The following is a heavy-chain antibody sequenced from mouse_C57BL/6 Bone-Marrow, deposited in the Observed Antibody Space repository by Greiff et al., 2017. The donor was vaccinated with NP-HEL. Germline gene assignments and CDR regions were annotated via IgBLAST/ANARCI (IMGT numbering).Heavy chain of an antibody. CDR3: AREGATMVTTGFYYAMDY. J-gene: IGHJ4*01. CDR1: GYTFTSYW. CDR2: IDPNSGGT. Sequence: QVQLQQPGAELVKPGASVKLSCKASGYTFTSYWMHWVKQRPGRGLEWIGRIDPNSGGTKYNEKFKSKATLTVDKPSSTAYMQLSSLTSEDSAVYYCAREGATMVTTGFYYAMDYWGQGTSVTVSS. V-gene: IGHV1-72*01. D-gene: IGHD2-2*01.